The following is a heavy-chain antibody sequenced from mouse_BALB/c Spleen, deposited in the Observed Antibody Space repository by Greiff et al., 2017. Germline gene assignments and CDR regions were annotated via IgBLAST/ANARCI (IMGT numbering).Heavy chain of an antibody. Sequence: EVKLQESGAELVKPGASVKLSCTASGFNNKDTYMHWVKQRPEQGLEWIGRIDPANGNTKYDPKFQGKATITADTSSNTAYLQLSSLTSEDTAVYYCARERVYYYGSSYYAMDYWGQGTSVTVSS. CDR3: ARERVYYYGSSYYAMDY. CDR1: GFNNKDTY. V-gene: IGHV14-3*02. D-gene: IGHD1-1*01. J-gene: IGHJ4*01. CDR2: IDPANGNT.